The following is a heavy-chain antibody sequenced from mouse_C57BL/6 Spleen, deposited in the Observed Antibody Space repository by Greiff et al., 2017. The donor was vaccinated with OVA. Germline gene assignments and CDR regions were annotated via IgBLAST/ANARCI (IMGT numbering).Heavy chain of an antibody. Sequence: EVHLVESGGGLVKPGGSLKLSCAASGFTFSSYAMSWVRQTPEKRLEWVATISDGGSYTYYPDNVKGRFTISRDNAKNNLYLQMSHLKSEDTAMYYCAREEVTFDYWGQGTTLTVSA. V-gene: IGHV5-4*01. J-gene: IGHJ2*01. CDR3: AREEVTFDY. D-gene: IGHD2-2*01. CDR2: ISDGGSYT. CDR1: GFTFSSYA.